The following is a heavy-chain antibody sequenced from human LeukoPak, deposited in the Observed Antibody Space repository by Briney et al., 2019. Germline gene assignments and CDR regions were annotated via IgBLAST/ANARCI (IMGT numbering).Heavy chain of an antibody. CDR3: ARSSVYYDYVWGSYRLGTFDY. CDR2: IYHSGST. CDR1: GYSISSGYY. Sequence: SETLSLTCAVSGYSISSGYYWGWIRQPPGKGLEWIGSIYHSGSTYYNPSLKSRVTISVDTSKNQFSLQLSSVTAADTAVYYCARSSVYYDYVWGSYRLGTFDYWGQGTLVTVSS. D-gene: IGHD3-16*02. V-gene: IGHV4-38-2*01. J-gene: IGHJ4*02.